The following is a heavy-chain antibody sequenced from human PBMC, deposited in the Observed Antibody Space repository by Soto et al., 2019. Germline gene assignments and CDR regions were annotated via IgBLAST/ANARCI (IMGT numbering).Heavy chain of an antibody. CDR2: IYYTGNT. CDR3: ARATYDSSTYYLDY. D-gene: IGHD3-22*01. Sequence: QVQLQESGPGLVKPSQTLSLTCTVSGASISGGDYYWTWIRQPPGKGLEWIGSIYYTGNTYSNPSLESRLSISVDPSNNQFALRLTSVTAPDTAIYNCARATYDSSTYYLDYWGQGNRVTVSS. V-gene: IGHV4-30-4*01. CDR1: GASISGGDYY. J-gene: IGHJ4*02.